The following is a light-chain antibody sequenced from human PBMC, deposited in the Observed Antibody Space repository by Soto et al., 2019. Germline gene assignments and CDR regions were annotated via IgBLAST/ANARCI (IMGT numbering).Light chain of an antibody. J-gene: IGLJ3*02. Sequence: QSVLTQPASVSGSPGQSITISCTGTSSNVGAYNYVSWYQQHPGKAPRLMICEVSNRPSGISNRFSGSKSGNTASLTICGLQAEDEADYYCASYTTSSTWVFGGGTKVTVL. CDR2: EVS. CDR3: ASYTTSSTWV. V-gene: IGLV2-14*01. CDR1: SSNVGAYNY.